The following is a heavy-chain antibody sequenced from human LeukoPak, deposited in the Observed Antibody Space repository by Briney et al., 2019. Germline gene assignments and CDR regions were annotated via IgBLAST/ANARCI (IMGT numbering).Heavy chain of an antibody. Sequence: ASVKVSCKASGYTFTGYYMHWVRQAPGQGLEWMGWINPNSGGTNYAQKFQGRVTMTRDTSISTAYMELSRLRSDDTAVYYCARDNGQGCRGGDCYSIGYWGQGTLVTVSS. J-gene: IGHJ4*02. CDR3: ARDNGQGCRGGDCYSIGY. CDR1: GYTFTGYY. D-gene: IGHD2-21*02. CDR2: INPNSGGT. V-gene: IGHV1-2*02.